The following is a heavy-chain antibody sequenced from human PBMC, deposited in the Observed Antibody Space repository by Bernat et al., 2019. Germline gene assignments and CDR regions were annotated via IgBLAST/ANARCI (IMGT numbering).Heavy chain of an antibody. CDR3: ARDSGYTKH. D-gene: IGHD3-22*01. CDR1: GFTFSSYA. V-gene: IGHV3-30-3*01. Sequence: VQLVESGGGVVQPGRSLRLSCAASGFTFSSYAMHWVRQAPGKGLEWVAVISYDGSNKYYADSVKGRFTISRDNSKNTLYLQMNSLRAEDTAVYYCARDSGYTKHWGQGTLVTVSS. J-gene: IGHJ4*02. CDR2: ISYDGSNK.